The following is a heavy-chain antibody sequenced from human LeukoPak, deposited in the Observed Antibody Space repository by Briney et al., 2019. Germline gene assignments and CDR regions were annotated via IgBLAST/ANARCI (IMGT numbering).Heavy chain of an antibody. Sequence: GGSLRLSCAASGFNFSSYWMHWVRQAPGKGLVWVSRINSDGSRISYADSVKGRFTISRDNAKNTLYLQMNSLRAEDTAVYYCAGGGGDAFDIWGQGTMVTVSS. V-gene: IGHV3-74*01. J-gene: IGHJ3*02. CDR3: AGGGGDAFDI. CDR1: GFNFSSYW. CDR2: INSDGSRI. D-gene: IGHD3-16*01.